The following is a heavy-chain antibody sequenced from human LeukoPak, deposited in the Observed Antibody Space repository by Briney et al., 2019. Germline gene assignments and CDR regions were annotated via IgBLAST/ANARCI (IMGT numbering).Heavy chain of an antibody. J-gene: IGHJ6*02. CDR3: ARDRGGSGWIYYYYGMDV. D-gene: IGHD6-19*01. CDR2: ISAYNGDT. Sequence: ASVKVSCKASGYTFTSYGISWVRQAPGQGLEWMGWISAYNGDTNYAQKLQGRVTMTTDTSTSTAYMELRSLRSDDTAVYYCARDRGGSGWIYYYYGMDVWGQGTTVTVSS. CDR1: GYTFTSYG. V-gene: IGHV1-18*01.